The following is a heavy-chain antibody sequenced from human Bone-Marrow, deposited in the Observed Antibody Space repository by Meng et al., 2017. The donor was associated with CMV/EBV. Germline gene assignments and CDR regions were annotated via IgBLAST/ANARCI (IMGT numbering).Heavy chain of an antibody. V-gene: IGHV3-23*01. J-gene: IGHJ4*02. CDR1: GFTFSRYA. CDR2: ISGSGGST. D-gene: IGHD3-3*01. CDR3: AKDRRYDFWSGDFDY. Sequence: GESLKISCAASGFTFSRYAMTWVRQAAGKGLEWVSLISGSGGSTYSADSVKGRFTVSRDNSKNTLFLQMNILRAEDTAVYYCAKDRRYDFWSGDFDYWGQGTLVTVSS.